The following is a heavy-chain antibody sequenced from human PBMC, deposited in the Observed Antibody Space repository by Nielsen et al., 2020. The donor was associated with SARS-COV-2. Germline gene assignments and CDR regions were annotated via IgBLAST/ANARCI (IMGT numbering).Heavy chain of an antibody. CDR3: ARTFVAVAGTALDY. CDR1: GGSISSYY. J-gene: IGHJ4*02. V-gene: IGHV4-59*01. CDR2: IYYSGST. D-gene: IGHD6-19*01. Sequence: SETLSLTCTVSGGSISSYYWSWIRQPPGKGLEWIGYIYYSGSTNYNPSLKSRVTISVDTSKNQFSLKLSSVTAADTATYYCARTFVAVAGTALDYWGQGTLVTVSS.